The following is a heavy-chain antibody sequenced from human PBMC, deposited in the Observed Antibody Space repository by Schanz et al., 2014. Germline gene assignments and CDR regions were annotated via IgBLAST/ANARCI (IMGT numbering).Heavy chain of an antibody. CDR1: GFTFSSYT. D-gene: IGHD2-2*01. CDR2: IHHSGST. J-gene: IGHJ4*01. Sequence: VQLVESGGGLVKPGDSLRLSCAASGFTFSSYTMKWVRQPPGKGLEWIGEIHHSGSTNYNPSLKSRVTISMDTSKNQFSLKLSSVTAADTAVYYCARGEWSTSQFDYWGHGTLVTVSS. CDR3: ARGEWSTSQFDY. V-gene: IGHV4-34*01.